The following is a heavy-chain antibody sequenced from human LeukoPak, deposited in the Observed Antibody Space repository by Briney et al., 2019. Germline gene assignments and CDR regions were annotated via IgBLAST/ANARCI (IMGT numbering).Heavy chain of an antibody. CDR1: GFTFSSYA. CDR3: AKGAPYCSSTSCYGDY. D-gene: IGHD2-2*01. V-gene: IGHV3-30*07. CDR2: ISYDGSNK. J-gene: IGHJ4*02. Sequence: GGSLRLSYAASGFTFSSYAMHWVHQAPGKGLEWVAVISYDGSNKYYADSVKGRFTISRDNSKNTLYLQMNSLRAEDTAVYYCAKGAPYCSSTSCYGDYWGQGTLVTVSS.